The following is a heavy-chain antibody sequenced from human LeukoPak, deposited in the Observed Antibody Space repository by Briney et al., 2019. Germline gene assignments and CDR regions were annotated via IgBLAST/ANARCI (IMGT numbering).Heavy chain of an antibody. Sequence: GGSLRLSCAASGFSVSSNYMSWVRQAPGKGLEWVAVIYNSGTTKYADSVKGRFTIARDSSKNTLYLQMNSLRAEDTAVYYCARDWGYCSSTSCHVFDYWGQGTLVTVSS. CDR1: GFSVSSNY. CDR2: IYNSGTT. J-gene: IGHJ4*02. D-gene: IGHD2-2*01. V-gene: IGHV3-53*01. CDR3: ARDWGYCSSTSCHVFDY.